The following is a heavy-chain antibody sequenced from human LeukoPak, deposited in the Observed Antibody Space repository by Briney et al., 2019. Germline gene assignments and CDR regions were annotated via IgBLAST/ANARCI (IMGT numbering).Heavy chain of an antibody. CDR1: GFTFSSYS. Sequence: GGSLRLSCAASGFTFSSYSMNWVRQAPGKGLEWVSYISHSSSTIYYADSVKGRFTISRDNSKSALYLQMNSLRADDTAIYYCTKDGYSSPLTYWGQGTLVTVSS. CDR2: ISHSSSTI. J-gene: IGHJ4*02. D-gene: IGHD5-12*01. CDR3: TKDGYSSPLTY. V-gene: IGHV3-48*01.